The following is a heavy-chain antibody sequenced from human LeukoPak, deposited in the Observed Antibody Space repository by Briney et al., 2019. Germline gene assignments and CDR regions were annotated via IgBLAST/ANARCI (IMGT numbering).Heavy chain of an antibody. D-gene: IGHD2-21*02. V-gene: IGHV1-46*01. CDR2: INPSGGST. Sequence: GASVKVSCKASGYTFTSYYMHWVRQAPGQGLEWMGIINPSGGSTSYAQKFQGRVTTTRDTSTSTVYMELSSLRSEDTAVYYCARDLEGLAYCGGDCYPGNWFDPWGQGTLVTVSS. J-gene: IGHJ5*02. CDR1: GYTFTSYY. CDR3: ARDLEGLAYCGGDCYPGNWFDP.